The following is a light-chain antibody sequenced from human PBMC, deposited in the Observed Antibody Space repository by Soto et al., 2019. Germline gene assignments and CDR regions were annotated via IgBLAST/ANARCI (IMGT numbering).Light chain of an antibody. CDR1: SSNIGSNY. Sequence: QSALTQPPSASGTPGQRVTISCSGSSSNIGSNYVYWYQQLPGTAPKLLISRNNQRPSGVPDRFSGSKSGTSASLAISGLWSEYEADYYCAAWDDSRSGFYVFGTGTKVTVL. J-gene: IGLJ1*01. CDR3: AAWDDSRSGFYV. V-gene: IGLV1-47*03. CDR2: RNN.